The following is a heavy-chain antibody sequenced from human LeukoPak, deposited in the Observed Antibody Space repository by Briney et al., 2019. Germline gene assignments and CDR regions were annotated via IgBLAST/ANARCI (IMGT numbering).Heavy chain of an antibody. J-gene: IGHJ4*02. CDR1: GFTFGSYA. Sequence: PGGSLRLSCAASGFTFGSYAMNWVRQAPGKGLEWVSVLSGSGDTTYYADSVKGRFTISRDNSKNTLYLQMNSLRAEDTAVYYRAKDRRVGCSTTTCYLFDSWGQGTLVTVSS. D-gene: IGHD2-2*01. CDR3: AKDRRVGCSTTTCYLFDS. V-gene: IGHV3-23*01. CDR2: LSGSGDTT.